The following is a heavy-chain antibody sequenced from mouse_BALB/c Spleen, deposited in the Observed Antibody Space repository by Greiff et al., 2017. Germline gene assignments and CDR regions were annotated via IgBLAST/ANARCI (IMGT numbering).Heavy chain of an antibody. CDR2: INPGSGGT. CDR1: GYAFTDYL. Sequence: VQLQESGAELVRPGTSVKVSCKASGYAFTDYLIEWVQQRPGQGLEWIGVINPGSGGTNYNEKFKGKATLTADKSSSTAYMQLSSLTSDDSAVYFCARRDNFAYWGQGTLVTVSA. CDR3: ARRDNFAY. D-gene: IGHD1-3*01. J-gene: IGHJ3*01. V-gene: IGHV1-54*01.